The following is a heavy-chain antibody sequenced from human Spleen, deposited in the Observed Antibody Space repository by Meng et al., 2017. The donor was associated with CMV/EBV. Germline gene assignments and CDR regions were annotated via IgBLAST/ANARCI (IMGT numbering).Heavy chain of an antibody. J-gene: IGHJ4*02. D-gene: IGHD6-6*01. CDR1: GYTFTSYD. V-gene: IGHV1-8*03. Sequence: VSCKASGYTFTSYDINWVRQATGQGLEWMGWMNPNSGNTGYAQKFQGRVTITRNTSISTAYMELSSLRSEDTAVYYCARQEKQLGFDYWGQGILVTSPQ. CDR2: MNPNSGNT. CDR3: ARQEKQLGFDY.